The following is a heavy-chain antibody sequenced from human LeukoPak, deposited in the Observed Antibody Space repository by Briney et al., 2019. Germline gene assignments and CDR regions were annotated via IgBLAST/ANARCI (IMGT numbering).Heavy chain of an antibody. Sequence: ASETLSLTCTVSGGSISSSGYCWGWIRQPPGKGLEWIGSIDYSGNTNYNPSLKSRVTISVDMSKNQFSLKLSSVTAADTAVYYCARGRYFEFWGQGTPVTVSS. CDR2: IDYSGNT. CDR3: ARGRYFEF. CDR1: GGSISSSGYC. J-gene: IGHJ4*02. V-gene: IGHV4-39*07.